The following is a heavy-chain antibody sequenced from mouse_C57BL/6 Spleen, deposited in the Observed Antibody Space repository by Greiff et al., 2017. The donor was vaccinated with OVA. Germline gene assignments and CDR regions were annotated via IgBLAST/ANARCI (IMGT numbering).Heavy chain of an antibody. J-gene: IGHJ2*01. V-gene: IGHV5-6*01. Sequence: EVQLVESGGDLVKPGGSLKLSCAASGFTFSSYGMSWVRQTPDKRLEWVATISSGGSYTYYPDSVKGRFTISRDNAKNTLYLQMSSLKSEDTAMYYCARQGNGNYFEYWGQGTTLTVSS. D-gene: IGHD2-1*01. CDR3: ARQGNGNYFEY. CDR1: GFTFSSYG. CDR2: ISSGGSYT.